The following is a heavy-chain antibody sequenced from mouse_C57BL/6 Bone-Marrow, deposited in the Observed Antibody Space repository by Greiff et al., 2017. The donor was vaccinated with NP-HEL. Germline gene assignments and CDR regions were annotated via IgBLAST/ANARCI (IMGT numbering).Heavy chain of an antibody. D-gene: IGHD1-1*01. J-gene: IGHJ4*01. V-gene: IGHV1-54*01. CDR3: ARSITTVVADAMDY. Sequence: VQLQQSGAELVRPGTSVKVSCKASGYAFTNYLIEWVKQRPGQGLEWIGVINPGSGGTNYNEKFKGKATLTADKSSSTAYMQLSSLPSEDSAVYFCARSITTVVADAMDYWGQGTSVTVSS. CDR1: GYAFTNYL. CDR2: INPGSGGT.